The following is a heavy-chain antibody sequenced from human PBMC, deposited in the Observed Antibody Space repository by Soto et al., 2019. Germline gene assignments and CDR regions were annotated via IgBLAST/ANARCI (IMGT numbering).Heavy chain of an antibody. CDR2: IIPIFATV. CDR1: RGSFSSNP. V-gene: IGHV1-69*01. J-gene: IGHJ4*02. CDR3: ARGGRGYSSAPRYYFDC. D-gene: IGHD5-18*01. Sequence: QVQLVQSGSEVKKPGSSVKVSCKASRGSFSSNPISWVRQAPGQGLEWMAGIIPIFATVHYAQKFQGRVTITADESMSTAYMELTSLRSEVTAVYFCARGGRGYSSAPRYYFDCWGQGTLVTVSS.